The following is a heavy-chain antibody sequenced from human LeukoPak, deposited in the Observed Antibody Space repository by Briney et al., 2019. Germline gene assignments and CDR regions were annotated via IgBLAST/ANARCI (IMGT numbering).Heavy chain of an antibody. D-gene: IGHD6-19*01. CDR2: ISGSGGST. CDR3: AKAPFYLAVAGTHDGGGPIDY. V-gene: IGHV3-23*01. J-gene: IGHJ4*02. Sequence: PGGSLRLSCAASGFTFSSYAMSWVRQAPGKGLEWVSAISGSGGSTYYADSVKGRFTISRDNSKNTLYLQMNSLRAEDTAVYYCAKAPFYLAVAGTHDGGGPIDYWGQGTLVTVSS. CDR1: GFTFSSYA.